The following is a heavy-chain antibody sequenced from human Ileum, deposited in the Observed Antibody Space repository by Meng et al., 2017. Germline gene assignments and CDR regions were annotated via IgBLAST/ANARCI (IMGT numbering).Heavy chain of an antibody. CDR2: IKEDGSEK. D-gene: IGHD3-10*01. Sequence: GESLKISCAASGFSFSSFWMSWVRQAPGRGLEWVANIKEDGSEKNYVESLKGRFTISRDNAKNSLYLQMGSLRAEDTAVYYCARGRVARGSFDQWGQGTLVTVSS. CDR1: GFSFSSFW. CDR3: ARGRVARGSFDQ. J-gene: IGHJ4*02. V-gene: IGHV3-7*01.